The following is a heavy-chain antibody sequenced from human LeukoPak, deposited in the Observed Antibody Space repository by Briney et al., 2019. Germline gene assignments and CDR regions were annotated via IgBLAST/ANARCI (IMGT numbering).Heavy chain of an antibody. CDR2: IYTSGST. J-gene: IGHJ5*02. CDR1: GGSISSYY. D-gene: IGHD3-22*01. CDR3: AREGTYYYDISGYDNWFDP. Sequence: SETLSLTCTVSGGSISSYYWSWIRQPAGKGLEWIGRIYTSGSTNYNPSLKSRVTMSVDTSKNQFSLKLSSVTAADTAVYYCAREGTYYYDISGYDNWFDPWGQGTRVTVSS. V-gene: IGHV4-4*07.